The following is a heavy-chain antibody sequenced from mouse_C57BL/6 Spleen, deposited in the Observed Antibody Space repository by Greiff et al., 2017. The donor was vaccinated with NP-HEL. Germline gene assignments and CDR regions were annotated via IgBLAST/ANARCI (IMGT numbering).Heavy chain of an antibody. D-gene: IGHD1-3*01. CDR1: GYTFTSYW. V-gene: IGHV1-55*01. CDR3: ARCYDYADY. Sequence: QVQLQQPGAELVKPGASVKMSCKASGYTFTSYWITWVKQRPGQGLEWIGDIYPGSGSTNYNEKFKGKATLTADTSSSTAYMQLSSLTSEDSAVYYCARCYDYADYWGQGTTLTVSS. J-gene: IGHJ2*01. CDR2: IYPGSGST.